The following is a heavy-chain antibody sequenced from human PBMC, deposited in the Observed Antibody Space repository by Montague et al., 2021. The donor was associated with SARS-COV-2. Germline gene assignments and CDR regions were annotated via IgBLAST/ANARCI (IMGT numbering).Heavy chain of an antibody. V-gene: IGHV3-30*18. CDR2: ISYERSNK. CDR3: VKASQFLWLGQFARDAFDL. Sequence: RLSWSASGFSFNNFCIHWVRQAPDKGLEWVAVISYERSNKNFADSVKGRFVISRDSSQNTVYLQMNSLRVEDTAMYYYVKASQFLWLGQFARDAFDLWGQGTLVSVSS. CDR1: GFSFNNFC. J-gene: IGHJ3*01. D-gene: IGHD3-10*01.